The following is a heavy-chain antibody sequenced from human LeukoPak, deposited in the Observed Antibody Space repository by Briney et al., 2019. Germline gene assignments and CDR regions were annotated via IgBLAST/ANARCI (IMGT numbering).Heavy chain of an antibody. CDR3: ARDHRGGVGSSRWFDY. J-gene: IGHJ4*02. CDR1: GFAFSSYA. CDR2: ISYDGSNK. D-gene: IGHD1-26*01. V-gene: IGHV3-30*04. Sequence: PGRSLRLSCAASGFAFSSYAMHWVRQAPGKGLEWVAVISYDGSNKYYADSVKGRFTISRDNSRNTLYLQMNSLSAEDTAVYYCARDHRGGVGSSRWFDYWGQGTLVTVSS.